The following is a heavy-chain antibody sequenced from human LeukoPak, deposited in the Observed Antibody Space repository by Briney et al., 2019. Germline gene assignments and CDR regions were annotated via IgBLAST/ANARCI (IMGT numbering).Heavy chain of an antibody. CDR2: ISSSSSYI. CDR1: GFTFSSYS. CDR3: ARALAVALNWFDP. D-gene: IGHD6-19*01. Sequence: GGSLRLSCAASGFTFSSYSMNWVRQAPGKGLEWVSSISSSSSYIYYADSVKGRFTISRDNAKNSLYLQMNSLRAEDTAVYYCARALAVALNWFDPWGQGTLVTVS. V-gene: IGHV3-21*01. J-gene: IGHJ5*02.